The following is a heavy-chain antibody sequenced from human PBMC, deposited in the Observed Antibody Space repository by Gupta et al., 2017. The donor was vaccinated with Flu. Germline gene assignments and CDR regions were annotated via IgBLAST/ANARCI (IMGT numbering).Heavy chain of an antibody. J-gene: IGHJ4*02. D-gene: IGHD2-2*01. CDR3: ARIPRPAATVFYFDS. Sequence: APGKELDWVSSLSSTTKYVWYADSVKGRFTISRDNAQSSLYLQMNNLRAEDTAIYYCARIPRPAATVFYFDSWGLGTLVTVSS. V-gene: IGHV3-21*01. CDR2: LSSTTKYV.